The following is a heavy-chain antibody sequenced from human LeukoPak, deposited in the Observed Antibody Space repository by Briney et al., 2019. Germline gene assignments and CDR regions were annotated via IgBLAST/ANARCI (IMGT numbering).Heavy chain of an antibody. J-gene: IGHJ4*02. CDR2: IYTSGGT. Sequence: SETLSLTCTVSGGSISSYYWSWIRQPAGKGLEWIGRIYTSGGTNYNPSLKSRVTMSVDTSKNQFSLKLSSVTAADTAVYYCARGMDSSGYYALDYWGQGTLVTVSS. CDR1: GGSISSYY. V-gene: IGHV4-4*07. D-gene: IGHD3-22*01. CDR3: ARGMDSSGYYALDY.